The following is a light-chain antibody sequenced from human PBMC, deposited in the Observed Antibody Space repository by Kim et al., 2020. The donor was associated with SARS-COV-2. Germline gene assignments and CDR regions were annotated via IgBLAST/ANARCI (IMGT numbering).Light chain of an antibody. CDR2: KNN. V-gene: IGLV1-47*01. CDR1: SSNIGTNY. CDR3: STWDDSVRTVV. Sequence: QSVLTQPPSASGTPGQTVTISCSGSSSNIGTNYVSWYQHVPGTAPKLLIFKNNERPSGVPDRISGSKSATSASLAISGLRSEDEADYFCSTWDDSVRTVVFGGRTQLTVL. J-gene: IGLJ2*01.